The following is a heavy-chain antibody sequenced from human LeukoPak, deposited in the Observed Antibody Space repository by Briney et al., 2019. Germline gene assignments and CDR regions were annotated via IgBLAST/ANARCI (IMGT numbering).Heavy chain of an antibody. J-gene: IGHJ5*02. V-gene: IGHV4-39*02. CDR2: IYYSGNT. CDR1: GGSISTSAYY. D-gene: IGHD2-2*02. CDR3: ARDRGCSSTSCYRRNWFDP. Sequence: PSETLSLTCIVSGGSISTSAYYWGWIRQPPGEGLQWTGSIYYSGNTYYNSSLKSRVTIPVDTSTSQFSLRLSSVTAADTAVYYCARDRGCSSTSCYRRNWFDPWGQGTLVTVSS.